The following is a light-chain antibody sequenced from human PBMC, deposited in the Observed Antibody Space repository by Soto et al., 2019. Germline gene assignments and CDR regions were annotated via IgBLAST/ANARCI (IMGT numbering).Light chain of an antibody. Sequence: DIQMTQSPSSLSASVGDRVTITCRASQSISSYLNWYQQKPGKAPKLLIYAASSLQSGVPSRFSGSGSGTDFTLTISSLQPEDFATYYCQQSYSTWLTFGGGTKWRSN. CDR2: AAS. J-gene: IGKJ4*01. CDR3: QQSYSTWLT. CDR1: QSISSY. V-gene: IGKV1-39*01.